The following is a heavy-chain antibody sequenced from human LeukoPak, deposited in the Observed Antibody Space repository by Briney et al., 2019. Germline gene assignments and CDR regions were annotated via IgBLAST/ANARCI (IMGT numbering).Heavy chain of an antibody. D-gene: IGHD3-22*01. V-gene: IGHV3-30*04. CDR3: AREDVIDYYDSSGYYDY. Sequence: GGSLRLSCAASGFTFSSYAMHWVRQAPGKGLEWVAVISYDGSNKYYADSVKGRFTISRDNSKNTLYLQMNSLGAEDTAVYYCAREDVIDYYDSSGYYDYWGQGTLVTVSS. CDR2: ISYDGSNK. CDR1: GFTFSSYA. J-gene: IGHJ4*02.